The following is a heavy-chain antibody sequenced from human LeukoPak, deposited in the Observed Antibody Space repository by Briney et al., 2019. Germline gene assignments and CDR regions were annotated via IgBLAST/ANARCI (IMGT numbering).Heavy chain of an antibody. CDR1: GFTFSSYA. CDR3: AKDSSSWYDLSQDWFDP. D-gene: IGHD6-13*01. V-gene: IGHV3-23*01. J-gene: IGHJ5*02. Sequence: VHLGGSLRLSCAASGFTFSSYAMSWVRQAPGKGLEWVSAISGSGGSTYYADSVKGRFTISRDNSKNTLYLQMNSLRAEDTAVYYCAKDSSSWYDLSQDWFDPWGQGTLVTVSS. CDR2: ISGSGGST.